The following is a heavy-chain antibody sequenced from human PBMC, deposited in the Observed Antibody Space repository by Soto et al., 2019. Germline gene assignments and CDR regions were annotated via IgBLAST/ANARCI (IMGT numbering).Heavy chain of an antibody. D-gene: IGHD3-10*01. J-gene: IGHJ6*01. V-gene: IGHV4-4*07. CDR3: ARGARGSVHYQGMVV. CDR2: IHTSGTT. CDR1: GGSIRSYY. Sequence: SETLSLTCTVSGGSIRSYYVSWIRQSAAKGFESIWPIHTSGTTNYTPSLKSRVAIAVDASKNHFSLNVSSVTAAATAVYYCARGARGSVHYQGMVVWRPGTTVTVSS.